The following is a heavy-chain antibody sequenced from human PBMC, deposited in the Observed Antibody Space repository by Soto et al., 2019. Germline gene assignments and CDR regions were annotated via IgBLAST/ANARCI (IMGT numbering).Heavy chain of an antibody. J-gene: IGHJ5*02. CDR3: AGTLDFWSDYYPA. Sequence: QVQLVQSGAEVKKPGASVKVSCKASGYTFTSYDINWVRQATGQGLEWMGWMNPNSGNTGYAQKFPGRCTMTRNTAVSTAYMELSNLRSDNTAGYYCAGTLDFWSDYYPAWGQGTLVAFSS. CDR2: MNPNSGNT. V-gene: IGHV1-8*01. CDR1: GYTFTSYD. D-gene: IGHD3-3*01.